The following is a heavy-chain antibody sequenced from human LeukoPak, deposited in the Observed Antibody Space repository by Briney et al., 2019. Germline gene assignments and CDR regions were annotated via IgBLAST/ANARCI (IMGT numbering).Heavy chain of an antibody. J-gene: IGHJ4*02. CDR1: GFTFSSYA. Sequence: GGSLRLSCAASGFTFSSYAMHWVRQALGKGLEWVAVISYDGSNKYYADSVKGRFTISRDNSKNTLYLQMNSLRAEDTAVYYCVSFPWELWPTWGQGTLVTVSS. V-gene: IGHV3-30-3*01. D-gene: IGHD1-26*01. CDR2: ISYDGSNK. CDR3: VSFPWELWPT.